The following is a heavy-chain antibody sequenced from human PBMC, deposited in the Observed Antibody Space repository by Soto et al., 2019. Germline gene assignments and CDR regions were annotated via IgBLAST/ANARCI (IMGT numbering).Heavy chain of an antibody. CDR1: GYTFTNHG. Sequence: ASVKVSCKTSGYTFTNHGISWVRQAPGQGLEWMGWISTSNGNTNYAQKFQGRVTMTTDTSTSTVYMELSSLRSEDTAVYYCARDYGRFGELFPQDAFDIWGQGTMVTVSS. CDR3: ARDYGRFGELFPQDAFDI. V-gene: IGHV1-18*01. D-gene: IGHD3-10*01. J-gene: IGHJ3*02. CDR2: ISTSNGNT.